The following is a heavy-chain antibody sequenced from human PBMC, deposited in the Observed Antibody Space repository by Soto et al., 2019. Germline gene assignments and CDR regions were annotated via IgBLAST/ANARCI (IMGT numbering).Heavy chain of an antibody. CDR3: AEGIGAPVAFDI. D-gene: IGHD3-10*01. Sequence: SVKVSCKASGFTFTSSAVQWVRQARGQRLEWIGWIVVGSGNTNYAQKFQERVTITRDMSTSTAYMELSRLRSEDTAVYYCAEGIGAPVAFDIWGQGTMVTVSS. CDR2: IVVGSGNT. J-gene: IGHJ3*02. CDR1: GFTFTSSA. V-gene: IGHV1-58*01.